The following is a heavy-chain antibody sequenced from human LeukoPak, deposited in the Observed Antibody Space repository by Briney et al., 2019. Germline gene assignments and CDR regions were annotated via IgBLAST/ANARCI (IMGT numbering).Heavy chain of an antibody. CDR3: ARGSAGRSWFGP. Sequence: SETLSLTCTVSGGSVTSGNFYWSWIRQPPGKGLEWIGYIHFSGNTNYNPSLKSRVTISVDTSKNHFSLKLSSLTPADTAVYYCARGSAGRSWFGPWGQGSLVIVSS. V-gene: IGHV4-61*01. CDR1: GGSVTSGNFY. J-gene: IGHJ5*02. CDR2: IHFSGNT.